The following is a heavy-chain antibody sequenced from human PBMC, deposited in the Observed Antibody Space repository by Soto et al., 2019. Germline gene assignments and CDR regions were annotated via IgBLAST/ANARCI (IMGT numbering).Heavy chain of an antibody. CDR2: IIPIFGTA. CDR3: ARDATSIAAADMTVGYNWFDP. V-gene: IGHV1-69*13. D-gene: IGHD6-13*01. J-gene: IGHJ5*02. Sequence: ASVKVSCDASGSSFSSDAISWLRQATGQGLEWMGGIIPIFGTANYQQKFQGRVTITADESTSTAYMELSSLRSEDTAVYYCARDATSIAAADMTVGYNWFDPWGQGTLVTVSS. CDR1: GSSFSSDA.